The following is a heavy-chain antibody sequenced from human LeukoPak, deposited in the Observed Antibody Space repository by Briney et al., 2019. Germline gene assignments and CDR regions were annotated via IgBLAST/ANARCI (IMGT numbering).Heavy chain of an antibody. Sequence: PSETLSLTCTVSGGSISSSSYYWGWIRQPPGKGLEWIGSIYYSGSTYYNPSLKSRVTISVDTSKNQFSLKLSSVTAADTAVYYCAREYYDFWSGYSRYYYYYMDVWGKGTTVTVSS. D-gene: IGHD3-3*01. V-gene: IGHV4-39*07. CDR3: AREYYDFWSGYSRYYYYYMDV. CDR2: IYYSGST. J-gene: IGHJ6*03. CDR1: GGSISSSSYY.